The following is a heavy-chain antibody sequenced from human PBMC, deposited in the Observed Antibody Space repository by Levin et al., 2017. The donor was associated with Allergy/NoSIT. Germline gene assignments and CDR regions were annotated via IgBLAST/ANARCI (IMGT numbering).Heavy chain of an antibody. CDR3: ARELSGDPFYFYGIDV. CDR2: INPNSGGI. D-gene: IGHD3-16*02. V-gene: IGHV1-2*02. J-gene: IGHJ6*02. Sequence: GGSLRLSCKASGYTFTGYYIHWVRQAPGQGLEWMGWINPNSGGINSPQKFQGRVTMTRDTSISTAYMELRRLRSDDTAVYYCARELSGDPFYFYGIDVWGQGTTVTVSS. CDR1: GYTFTGYY.